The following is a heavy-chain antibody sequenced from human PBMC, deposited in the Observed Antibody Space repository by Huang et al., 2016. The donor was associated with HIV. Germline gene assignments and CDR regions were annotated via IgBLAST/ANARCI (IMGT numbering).Heavy chain of an antibody. CDR3: ARHFSYYDSSGYTPWDAFDI. CDR2: IYYSGST. CDR1: GGSITSSSYY. Sequence: QLQLQGSGPGLVKPSETLSLTCTVSGGSITSSSYYWGWIRQPPGKGLEWVGSIYYSGSTDYNPSLKSLFTVSVDTSKNQFSLKLSSVTAADTAVYYCARHFSYYDSSGYTPWDAFDIWGQGTMVTVSS. J-gene: IGHJ3*02. D-gene: IGHD3-22*01. V-gene: IGHV4-39*01.